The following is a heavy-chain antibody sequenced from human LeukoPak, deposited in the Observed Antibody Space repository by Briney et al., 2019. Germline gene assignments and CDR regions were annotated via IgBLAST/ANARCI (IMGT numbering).Heavy chain of an antibody. V-gene: IGHV3-23*01. Sequence: GGSLRLSCAASGFTFSTYAMSWVRQAPGRGVEWVSGISGSGGSTYYADSVKGRFTISRDNSKNTLYLQMNSLRAEDTAVYYCAKDKVTQHDNDAFDIWGQGTMVTVSS. CDR3: AKDKVTQHDNDAFDI. CDR1: GFTFSTYA. CDR2: ISGSGGST. J-gene: IGHJ3*02. D-gene: IGHD4-11*01.